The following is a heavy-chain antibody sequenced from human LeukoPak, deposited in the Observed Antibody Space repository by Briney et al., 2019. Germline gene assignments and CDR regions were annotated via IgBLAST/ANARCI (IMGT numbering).Heavy chain of an antibody. CDR3: ARDPASIAAAGTSEWYFDL. V-gene: IGHV4-59*01. CDR2: IYYSGST. CDR1: GGSISSYY. D-gene: IGHD6-13*01. Sequence: SETLSLTCTVSGGSISSYYWSWIRQPPGKGLEWIGYIYYSGSTNYNPSLTSRVTISVDTSKNQFSLKLSSVTAADTAVYYCARDPASIAAAGTSEWYFDLWGRGTLVTVSS. J-gene: IGHJ2*01.